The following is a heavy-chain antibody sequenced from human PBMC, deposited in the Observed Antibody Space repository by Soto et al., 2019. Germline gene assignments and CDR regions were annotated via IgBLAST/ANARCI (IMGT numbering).Heavy chain of an antibody. CDR2: IIPIFGTA. J-gene: IGHJ5*02. CDR3: ARDGRGRSRYDLNWFDP. V-gene: IGHV1-69*13. D-gene: IGHD5-12*01. CDR1: GGTFSSYA. Sequence: SVKVSCKASGGTFSSYAISWVRQAPGQGLEWMGGIIPIFGTANYAQKFQGRVTITADESTSTAYMELSSLRSEDTAVYYCARDGRGRSRYDLNWFDPWGQGTLVTVSS.